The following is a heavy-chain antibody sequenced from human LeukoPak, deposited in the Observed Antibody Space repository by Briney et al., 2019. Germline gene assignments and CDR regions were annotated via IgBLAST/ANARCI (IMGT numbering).Heavy chain of an antibody. CDR1: GFTFGDYA. Sequence: GGSLRLSCSPSGFTFGDYAMSWFRQAPGKGLEWVSSISSSSSYIYYADSVKGRFTISRDNAKNSLYLQMNSLRAEDTAVYYCAYLSISMIVVDWGQGTLVTVSS. V-gene: IGHV3-21*01. J-gene: IGHJ4*02. CDR3: AYLSISMIVVD. D-gene: IGHD3-22*01. CDR2: ISSSSSYI.